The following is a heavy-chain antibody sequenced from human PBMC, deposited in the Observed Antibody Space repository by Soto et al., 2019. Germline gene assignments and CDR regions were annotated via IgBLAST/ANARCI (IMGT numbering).Heavy chain of an antibody. D-gene: IGHD3-3*01. CDR2: IKQDGIQK. J-gene: IGHJ6*03. V-gene: IGHV3-7*04. CDR3: ARASGGIFAYMDV. Sequence: EVQLVESGGGLVQPGGSLRLSCAASGFTFSTYWMSWVRQAPGKGLEWVANIKQDGIQKYNVDSVRGRFTMSRDNAENSLVLQMNSLRAEDTAVYYCARASGGIFAYMDVWGKGTTVTVSS. CDR1: GFTFSTYW.